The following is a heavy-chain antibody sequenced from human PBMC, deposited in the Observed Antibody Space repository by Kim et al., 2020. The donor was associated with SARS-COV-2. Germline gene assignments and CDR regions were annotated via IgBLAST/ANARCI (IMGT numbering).Heavy chain of an antibody. J-gene: IGHJ6*03. V-gene: IGHV4-59*01. Sequence: SETLSLTCTVSGGSISSYYWSWIRQPPGKGLXWIGYXYYSGSTNYNHSLKSRVTQSVDTPXNQFSXKLTSVTGADTAVYSCAGERGYYGSGSSXYYYSYMDVGAXGTTVTVSS. CDR2: XYYSGST. CDR3: AGERGYYGSGSSXYYYSYMDV. D-gene: IGHD3-10*01. CDR1: GGSISSYY.